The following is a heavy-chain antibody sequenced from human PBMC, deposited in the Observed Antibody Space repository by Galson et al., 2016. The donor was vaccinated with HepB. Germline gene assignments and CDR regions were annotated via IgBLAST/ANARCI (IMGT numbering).Heavy chain of an antibody. Sequence: SLRLSCAASGFSFSDYFMAWIRQAPGKGLEWVSHIRYSGDPMYYADSVMGRFTISRDNSKNTLYLQMNSLRAEDTAVYYCAKRSIAAAGPHYYYMDVWGKGTTVTVSS. J-gene: IGHJ6*03. CDR3: AKRSIAAAGPHYYYMDV. D-gene: IGHD6-13*01. CDR2: IRYSGDPM. CDR1: GFSFSDYF. V-gene: IGHV3-11*04.